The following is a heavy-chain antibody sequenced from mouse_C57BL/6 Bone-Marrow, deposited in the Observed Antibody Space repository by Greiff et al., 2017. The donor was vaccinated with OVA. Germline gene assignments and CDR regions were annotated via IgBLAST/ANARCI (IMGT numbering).Heavy chain of an antibody. Sequence: VQLQQSGAELVRPGASVTLSCKASGYTFTDYEMHWVKQTPVHGLEWIGAIDPETGGTAYNQKFKGKAILTADKSSSTAYMELRSLTSEDTAVYYCARNRGGTDFDYWGQGTTLTVSS. CDR3: ARNRGGTDFDY. J-gene: IGHJ2*01. CDR2: IDPETGGT. CDR1: GYTFTDYE. D-gene: IGHD4-1*01. V-gene: IGHV1-15*01.